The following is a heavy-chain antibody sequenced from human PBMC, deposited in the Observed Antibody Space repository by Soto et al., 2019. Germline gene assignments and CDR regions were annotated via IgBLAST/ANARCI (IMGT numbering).Heavy chain of an antibody. CDR2: INAGNGNT. CDR3: ARGSTYYYDSSGYPFDY. CDR1: GYTFTSYA. V-gene: IGHV1-3*01. D-gene: IGHD3-22*01. Sequence: QVQLVQSGAEVKKPGASVKVSCKASGYTFTSYAMHWVRQAPGQRLEWMGWINAGNGNTKYSQKFQGRVTITRDTSASTAYMELSSLRSEDTAVYYCARGSTYYYDSSGYPFDYWGQGTLVTVSS. J-gene: IGHJ4*02.